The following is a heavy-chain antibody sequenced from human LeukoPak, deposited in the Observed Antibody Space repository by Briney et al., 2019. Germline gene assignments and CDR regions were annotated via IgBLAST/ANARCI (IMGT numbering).Heavy chain of an antibody. CDR3: ARSTAEENWFDP. D-gene: IGHD2-8*02. J-gene: IGHJ5*02. Sequence: GGSLRLSCAASGFTFSSYAMHWVRQAPGKGLEWVAVISYDGSNKYYADSVKGRFTFSRDNSKNTLYLQMNSLRAEDTAVYYCARSTAEENWFDPWGQGTLVTVSS. CDR1: GFTFSSYA. CDR2: ISYDGSNK. V-gene: IGHV3-30-3*01.